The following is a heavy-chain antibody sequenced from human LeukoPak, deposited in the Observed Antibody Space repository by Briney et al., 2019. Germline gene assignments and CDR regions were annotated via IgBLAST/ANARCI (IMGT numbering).Heavy chain of an antibody. V-gene: IGHV3-30*02. CDR2: VRYDGSDK. CDR1: GFTFSTYA. J-gene: IGHJ6*02. CDR3: AKDRGPMDV. Sequence: PGGSLRLSRAASGFTFSTYAMHWVRQAPGKGLEWVAFVRYDGSDKYYADTVKGRFTISRDNSKNTVYLQMNSLRVEDTALYYCAKDRGPMDVWGQGTTVTVSS.